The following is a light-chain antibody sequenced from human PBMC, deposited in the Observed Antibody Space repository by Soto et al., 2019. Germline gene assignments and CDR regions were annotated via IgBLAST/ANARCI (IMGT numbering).Light chain of an antibody. V-gene: IGKV3-15*01. Sequence: EIVMTESPATLSLSPGEISTLSCRSSQSVARKLAWYQQKPGQAPRLLIHEASIRATGIPARFSGSGSDTDFTLTISSLQSEDFAVYHGQQYKKWPPLTFGGGTKVDIK. CDR3: QQYKKWPPLT. CDR1: QSVARK. CDR2: EAS. J-gene: IGKJ4*01.